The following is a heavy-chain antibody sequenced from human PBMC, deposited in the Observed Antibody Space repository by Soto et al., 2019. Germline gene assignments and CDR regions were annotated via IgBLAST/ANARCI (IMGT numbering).Heavy chain of an antibody. J-gene: IGHJ3*02. D-gene: IGHD2-21*02. CDR2: IIPILGIA. CDR1: GGTFSSYT. CDR3: ARNGGNSPDAFDI. Sequence: SVKVSCKASGGTFSSYTISWVRQAPGQGLEWMGRIIPILGIANYAQKFQGRVTITADKSTSTAYMELSSLRSEDTTVYYCARNGGNSPDAFDIWGQGTMVTVSS. V-gene: IGHV1-69*02.